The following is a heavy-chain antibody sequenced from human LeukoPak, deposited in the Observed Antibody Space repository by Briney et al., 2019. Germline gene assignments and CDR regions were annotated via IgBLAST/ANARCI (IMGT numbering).Heavy chain of an antibody. Sequence: SQTLSLTCAISGDSVSSSIGALHWIRQSPWRGLEWLVRTYYKSKWFNDYAVSVKSRIIINPDTSKNQFSLQLNSMTPEDTAVYYCARDFWASGQRAFDIWGQGTIVTVSS. CDR1: GDSVSSSIGA. CDR3: ARDFWASGQRAFDI. D-gene: IGHD3-10*01. CDR2: TYYKSKWFN. J-gene: IGHJ3*02. V-gene: IGHV6-1*01.